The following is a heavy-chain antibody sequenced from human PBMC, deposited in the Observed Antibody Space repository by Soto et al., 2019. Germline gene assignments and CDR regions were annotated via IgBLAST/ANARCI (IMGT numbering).Heavy chain of an antibody. CDR3: ASEVPSRYFDL. J-gene: IGHJ2*01. D-gene: IGHD3-10*01. V-gene: IGHV4-34*01. CDR2: INHSGST. CDR1: GGSFSDYY. Sequence: QVRLQQWGAGLLKPSETLPLTCAVYGGSFSDYYWSWIRQPPGKGLEWIGEINHSGSTNYNPSLKSRVTISVDTSKNQFPLKLNSVTAADTAVYYCASEVPSRYFDLWGRGTPVTVSS.